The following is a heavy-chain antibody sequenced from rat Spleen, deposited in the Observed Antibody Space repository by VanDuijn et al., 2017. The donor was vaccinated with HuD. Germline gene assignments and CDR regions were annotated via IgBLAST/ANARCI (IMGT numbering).Heavy chain of an antibody. D-gene: IGHD1-12*03. J-gene: IGHJ2*01. V-gene: IGHV2-1*01. CDR2: IWDDETT. CDR1: GFSLTDNS. Sequence: QVQLKESGPGLVQPSQTLSLTCTVSGFSLTDNSVHWVRQPPGKGLEWMGGIWDDETTDYNPALKSRLSNSRDTSKSKVFLRMDSLQTDDAAIYFCSCDGYYWGQGVMVTVSS. CDR3: SCDGYY.